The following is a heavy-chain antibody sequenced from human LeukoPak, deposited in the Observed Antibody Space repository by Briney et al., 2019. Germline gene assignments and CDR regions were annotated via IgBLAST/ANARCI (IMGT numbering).Heavy chain of an antibody. D-gene: IGHD1-26*01. Sequence: GASVKVSCKVSGYTLTELSMHWVRQAPGKGLEWMGGFDPEDGETIYAQKFQGRVTMTEDTSTDTAYMELSSLKSEDTAVYYCATSGSTAGRYLYAMDVWGQGTTVTVSS. CDR3: ATSGSTAGRYLYAMDV. CDR2: FDPEDGET. V-gene: IGHV1-24*01. CDR1: GYTLTELS. J-gene: IGHJ6*02.